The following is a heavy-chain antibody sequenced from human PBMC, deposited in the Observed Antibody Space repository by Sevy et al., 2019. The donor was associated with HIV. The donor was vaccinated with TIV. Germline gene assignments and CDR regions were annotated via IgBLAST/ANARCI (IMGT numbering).Heavy chain of an antibody. Sequence: GGSLRLSCAASGFTFSGYEMNWVRQAPGKGLEWVSYISGGGNTIYYANSLKGRFTISRDNAKNSLYLQMNSLRAEDTAVYYCARELVASGPAFDYWGQGSLVTVSS. CDR2: ISGGGNTI. V-gene: IGHV3-48*03. J-gene: IGHJ4*02. D-gene: IGHD3-3*02. CDR3: ARELVASGPAFDY. CDR1: GFTFSGYE.